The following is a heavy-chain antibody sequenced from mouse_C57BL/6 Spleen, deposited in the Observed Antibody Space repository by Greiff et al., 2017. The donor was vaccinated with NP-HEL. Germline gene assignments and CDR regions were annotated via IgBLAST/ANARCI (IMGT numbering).Heavy chain of an antibody. J-gene: IGHJ1*03. CDR2: IDPNSGGT. Sequence: VQLQESGAELVKPGASVKLSCKASGYTFTSYWMHWVKQRPGRGLEWIGRIDPNSGGTKYNEKFKSKATLTVDKPSSTAYMQLSSLTSEDSAVYYCASYYYGSNWYFDVWGTGTTVTVSS. D-gene: IGHD1-1*01. V-gene: IGHV1-72*01. CDR1: GYTFTSYW. CDR3: ASYYYGSNWYFDV.